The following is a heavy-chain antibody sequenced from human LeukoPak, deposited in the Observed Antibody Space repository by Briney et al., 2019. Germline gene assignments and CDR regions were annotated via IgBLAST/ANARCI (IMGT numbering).Heavy chain of an antibody. J-gene: IGHJ1*01. CDR1: GYTFTSYG. V-gene: IGHV1-18*01. CDR2: ISAYNGNR. CDR3: ARDPPPFQH. Sequence: ASVKVSCKASGYTFTSYGISWVRQAPGQGLEWMGCISAYNGNRHYAQKFQGRVTMATDTSSSTAYMELRSLTSDDTAVYYCARDPPPFQHWGQGTLVTASS.